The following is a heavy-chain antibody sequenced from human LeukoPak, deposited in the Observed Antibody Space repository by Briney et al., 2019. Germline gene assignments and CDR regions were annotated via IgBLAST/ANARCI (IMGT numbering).Heavy chain of an antibody. CDR3: ARDGAPDAHCSSSSCAIR. Sequence: GGSLRLSCAASGFTFSSYWMNWVRQAPGKGLEWVANIKQDGSEKYYVDSVKGRFTISRDNAKNSLYLQMNSLRAEDTAVYYCARDGAPDAHCSSSSCAIRWGQGTLVTVSS. V-gene: IGHV3-7*01. CDR1: GFTFSSYW. D-gene: IGHD2-2*01. J-gene: IGHJ4*02. CDR2: IKQDGSEK.